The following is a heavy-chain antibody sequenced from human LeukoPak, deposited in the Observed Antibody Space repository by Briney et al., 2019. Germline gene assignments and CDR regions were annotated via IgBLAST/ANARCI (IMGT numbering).Heavy chain of an antibody. V-gene: IGHV3-7*01. CDR2: IGKDGSEK. CDR1: GFDFPGYW. J-gene: IGHJ4*02. CDR3: TRDIVWLQLEY. D-gene: IGHD5-24*01. Sequence: PGGPLSLSCAASGFDFPGYWMVWVRQAPGKGLGRVASIGKDGSEKSYGDSVKRRFTISKDNARNSLYLQMSSLRVEDTTVDYCTRDIVWLQLEYWGQGALVPVSS.